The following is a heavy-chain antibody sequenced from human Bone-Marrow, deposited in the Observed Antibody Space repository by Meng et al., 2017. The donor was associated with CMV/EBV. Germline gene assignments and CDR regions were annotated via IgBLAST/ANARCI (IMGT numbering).Heavy chain of an antibody. V-gene: IGHV3-9*01. CDR3: AKDLNDGPFWAFDI. CDR2: ISWNSGSI. CDR1: GFTFDDYA. J-gene: IGHJ3*02. Sequence: SLKISCAASGFTFDDYAMHWVRQAPGKGLEWVSGISWNSGSIGYADSVKGRFTISRDNAKNSLYLQMNSLRAEDTALYYCAKDLNDGPFWAFDIWGQGTMVTGSS. D-gene: IGHD3-3*01.